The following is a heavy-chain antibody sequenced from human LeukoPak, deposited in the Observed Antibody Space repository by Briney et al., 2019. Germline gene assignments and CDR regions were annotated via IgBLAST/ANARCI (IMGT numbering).Heavy chain of an antibody. CDR1: GYTLTGYY. Sequence: ASVKVSCKASGYTLTGYYMHWVRQAPGQGLEWMGWINPNSGGTNYAQKFQGRVTMTRDTSISTAYMELSRLRSDDTAVYYCARDCSSWYYVHAFYVPNWFDPWGQGTLVTVSS. CDR3: ARDCSSWYYVHAFYVPNWFDP. D-gene: IGHD6-13*01. CDR2: INPNSGGT. V-gene: IGHV1-2*02. J-gene: IGHJ5*02.